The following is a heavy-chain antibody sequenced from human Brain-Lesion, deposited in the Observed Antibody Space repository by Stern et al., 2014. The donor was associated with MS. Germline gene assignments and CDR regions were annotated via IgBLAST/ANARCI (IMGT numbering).Heavy chain of an antibody. CDR1: GGSISSGGYY. CDR3: ARGRVVPGFQYYATDV. Sequence: QMQLQESGPGLVKPSQTLSLSCTVSGGSISSGGYYWSWIRQPAGKGLEWIGRIFNSGSTSYNPSPKGRVPQSIEPSHKQVYPRVNSMTAADTAVYYCARGRVVPGFQYYATDVWGQGTTVIVSS. CDR2: IFNSGST. J-gene: IGHJ6*02. V-gene: IGHV4-61*02. D-gene: IGHD2-2*01.